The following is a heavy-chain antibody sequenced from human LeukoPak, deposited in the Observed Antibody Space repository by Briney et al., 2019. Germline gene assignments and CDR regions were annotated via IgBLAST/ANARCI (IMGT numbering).Heavy chain of an antibody. J-gene: IGHJ4*02. V-gene: IGHV3-21*04. CDR2: ISSSSSYI. CDR3: AKDPLPYSGSYYPFDY. CDR1: GFTFSSYS. Sequence: GGSLRLSCAASGFTFSSYSMNWVRQAPGKGLEWVSSISSSSSYIYYADSVKGRFTISRDNSKNTLYVQMNSLRAEDTAVYYCAKDPLPYSGSYYPFDYWGQGTLVTVSS. D-gene: IGHD1-26*01.